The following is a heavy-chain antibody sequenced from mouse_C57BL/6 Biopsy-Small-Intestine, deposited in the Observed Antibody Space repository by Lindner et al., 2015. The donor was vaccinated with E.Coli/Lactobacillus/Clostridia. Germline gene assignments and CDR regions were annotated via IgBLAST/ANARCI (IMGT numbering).Heavy chain of an antibody. CDR2: IDPVDGNT. Sequence: VQLQESGAELVKPGASVKSSCTASGFNIKDYYMHWVNQRTEQGLEWIGRIDPVDGNTKYAPKFQGKATITADTSSNTAYLQLSSLTSEDTAVYYCTRFGYGSSPYWGQGTLVTVSA. V-gene: IGHV14-2*01. CDR1: GFNIKDYY. J-gene: IGHJ3*01. CDR3: TRFGYGSSPY. D-gene: IGHD1-1*01.